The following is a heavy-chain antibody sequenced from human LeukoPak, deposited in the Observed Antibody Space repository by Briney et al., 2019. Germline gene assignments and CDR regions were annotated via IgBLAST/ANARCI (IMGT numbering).Heavy chain of an antibody. CDR1: GFTFDDYA. J-gene: IGHJ3*02. V-gene: IGHV3-9*01. CDR3: AKDLGPNYYGSGSYDAFDI. Sequence: GRSLRLSCAASGFTFDDYAMHWVRQAPGKGVEGVSGISWNSGSIGYADSVKGRFTISRDNAKNSLYLQMNSLRAEDTALYYCAKDLGPNYYGSGSYDAFDIWGQGTMVTVSS. CDR2: ISWNSGSI. D-gene: IGHD3-10*01.